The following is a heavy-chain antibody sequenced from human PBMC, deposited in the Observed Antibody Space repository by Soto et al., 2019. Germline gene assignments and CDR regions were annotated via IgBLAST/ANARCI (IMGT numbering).Heavy chain of an antibody. Sequence: LSLSCAASGFTFSSYAMSWVRQAPGKGLEWVSAISGSGGSTYYADSVKGRFTISRDNSKNTLYLQMNSLRAEDTAVYYCAGGSVTVVVTFDYWGQGALVTVSS. V-gene: IGHV3-23*01. CDR2: ISGSGGST. J-gene: IGHJ4*02. CDR1: GFTFSSYA. D-gene: IGHD3-22*01. CDR3: AGGSVTVVVTFDY.